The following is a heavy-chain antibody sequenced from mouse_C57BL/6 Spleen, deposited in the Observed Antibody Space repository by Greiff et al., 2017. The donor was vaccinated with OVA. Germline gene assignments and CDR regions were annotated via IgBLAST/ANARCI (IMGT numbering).Heavy chain of an antibody. CDR2: IYPGDGDT. D-gene: IGHD1-1*01. V-gene: IGHV1-82*01. J-gene: IGHJ3*01. CDR1: GYAFSSSW. CDR3: AREDGSSYEFAY. Sequence: VQLQQSGPELVKPGASVKISCKASGYAFSSSWMNWVKQRPGKGLEWIGRIYPGDGDTNYNGKFKGKATLTADKSSSTAYMQLSSLTSEDSAVYVCAREDGSSYEFAYWGQGTLVTVSA.